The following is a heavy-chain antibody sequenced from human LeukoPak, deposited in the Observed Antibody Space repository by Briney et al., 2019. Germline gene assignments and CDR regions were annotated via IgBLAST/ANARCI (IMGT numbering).Heavy chain of an antibody. V-gene: IGHV4-59*01. CDR3: ARVPLSSGYYYLDY. D-gene: IGHD3-22*01. CDR2: IYYSGST. Sequence: PSETLSLTCTVSGGSISSSYWSWIRQPPGKGLEWIGYIYYSGSTNYNPSLKSRVTISVDTSKNQFSLKLTSVTAADTAVYYCARVPLSSGYYYLDYWGKGTLVTVSS. J-gene: IGHJ4*02. CDR1: GGSISSSY.